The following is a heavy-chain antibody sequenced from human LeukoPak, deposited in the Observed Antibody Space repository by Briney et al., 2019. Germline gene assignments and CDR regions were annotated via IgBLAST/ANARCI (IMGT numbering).Heavy chain of an antibody. CDR2: ISSSSSYI. V-gene: IGHV3-21*01. J-gene: IGHJ1*01. D-gene: IGHD2-15*01. CDR1: GFTFSSYS. CDR3: ARAQDYCSGGSCYGYFQH. Sequence: GGSLRLSCAASGFTFSSYSRNWVRQAPGKGLEWVSSISSSSSYIYYADSVKGRFTISRDNAKNSLYLQMNSLRAEDTAVYYCARAQDYCSGGSCYGYFQHWGQGSLVSVSS.